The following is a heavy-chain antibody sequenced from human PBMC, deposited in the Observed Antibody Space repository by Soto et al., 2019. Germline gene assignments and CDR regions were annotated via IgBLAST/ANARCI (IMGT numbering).Heavy chain of an antibody. CDR3: ARGCGYPQSSYYYGMDV. Sequence: QVQLVQSGAEVKKPGSSVKVSCKASGGTFSTYSISWVRQAPGQGLEWMGGSTPIFGASKYAQNFQGRVTISADESTSTADMELSSLRSDDTAVYYCARGCGYPQSSYYYGMDVWGQGTTVTVSS. D-gene: IGHD6-13*01. CDR1: GGTFSTYS. J-gene: IGHJ6*02. CDR2: STPIFGAS. V-gene: IGHV1-69*01.